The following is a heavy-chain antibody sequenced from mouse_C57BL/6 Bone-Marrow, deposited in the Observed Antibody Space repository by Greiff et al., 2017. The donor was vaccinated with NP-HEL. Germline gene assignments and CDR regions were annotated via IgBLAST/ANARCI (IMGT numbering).Heavy chain of an antibody. CDR2: ILPGSGST. CDR1: GYTFTGYW. V-gene: IGHV1-9*01. D-gene: IGHD2-4*01. CDR3: ARWYDSWFAY. Sequence: VKLQESGAELMKPGASVKLSCKATGYTFTGYWIEWVKQRPGHGLEWIGEILPGSGSTNYNEKFKGKATFTADTSSNTAYMQLSSLTTEDSAIYYCARWYDSWFAYWGQGTLVTVSA. J-gene: IGHJ3*01.